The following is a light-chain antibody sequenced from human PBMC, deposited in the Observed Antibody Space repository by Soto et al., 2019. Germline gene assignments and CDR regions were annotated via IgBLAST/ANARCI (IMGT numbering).Light chain of an antibody. J-gene: IGKJ2*01. Sequence: DIVWTQSPGTLSLSPGERATLSCRASQSVNSSYLAWYQQKPGQAPRLIIYGASSRATGIPDRFSGSGSGTDFTLTISRLEPEDFAVYYCQQYGRSPPMYTFGQGAKLEIK. CDR3: QQYGRSPPMYT. CDR1: QSVNSSY. CDR2: GAS. V-gene: IGKV3-20*01.